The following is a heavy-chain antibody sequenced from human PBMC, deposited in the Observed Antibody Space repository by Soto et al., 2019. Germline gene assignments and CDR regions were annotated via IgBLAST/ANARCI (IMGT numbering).Heavy chain of an antibody. CDR2: IYYSGST. J-gene: IGHJ4*02. Sequence: SETLSLTCTVSGGSISSSSYYWGWIRQPPGKGLEWIGSIYYSGSTYYNPSLKSRVTISVDTSKNQFSLKLSSVTAADTAVYYCARDPSLRYYFDYWGQGTLVTVSS. D-gene: IGHD3-16*02. V-gene: IGHV4-39*07. CDR3: ARDPSLRYYFDY. CDR1: GGSISSSSYY.